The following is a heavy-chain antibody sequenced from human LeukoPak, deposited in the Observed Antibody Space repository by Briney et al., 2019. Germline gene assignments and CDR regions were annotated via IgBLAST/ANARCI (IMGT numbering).Heavy chain of an antibody. CDR1: GGSISSFY. V-gene: IGHV4-59*08. CDR3: ARHIRIVGASFDY. CDR2: TSYSGKT. D-gene: IGHD1-26*01. J-gene: IGHJ4*02. Sequence: SETLSLTCNVSGGSISSFYCSWIRQPPGKGLEWIGYTSYSGKTNYNPSLKSRVTMSVDTSRNQFSLKLSSVTAADTAVYYCARHIRIVGASFDYWGQGTLVTVSS.